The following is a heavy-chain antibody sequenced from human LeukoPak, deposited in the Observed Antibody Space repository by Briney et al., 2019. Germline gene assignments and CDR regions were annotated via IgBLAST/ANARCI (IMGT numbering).Heavy chain of an antibody. CDR3: AKAYCSSTSCYGDYFDY. J-gene: IGHJ4*02. CDR1: GFTFRSYN. V-gene: IGHV3-23*01. Sequence: PGGSLRLSCAASGFTFRSYNMNWVRQAPGKGLEWVSAISGSGGSTYYADSVKGRFTISRDNSKNTLYLQMNSLRAEDTAVYYCAKAYCSSTSCYGDYFDYWGQGTLVTVSS. D-gene: IGHD2-2*01. CDR2: ISGSGGST.